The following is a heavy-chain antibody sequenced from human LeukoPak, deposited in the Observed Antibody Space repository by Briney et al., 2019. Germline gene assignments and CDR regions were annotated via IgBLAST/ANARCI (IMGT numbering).Heavy chain of an antibody. CDR3: EEEHSGSYYLEY. CDR2: IRYDGSNK. D-gene: IGHD1-26*01. J-gene: IGHJ4*02. CDR1: AFTFSSYG. V-gene: IGHV3-30*02. Sequence: PVGSLRLSCAASAFTFSSYGMHWVRQAPGKGLEWLAFIRYDGSNKYYADSVKGRFTISRGNSKNTLYLQMNSLRVQDPAVYYCEEEHSGSYYLEYWGQGTLVSVSS.